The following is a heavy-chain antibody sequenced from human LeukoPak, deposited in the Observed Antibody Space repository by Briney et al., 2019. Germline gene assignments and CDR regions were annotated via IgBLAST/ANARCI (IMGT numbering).Heavy chain of an antibody. D-gene: IGHD2-2*02. Sequence: GRSLRLSCAASGFTFSHYAMHWVRQAPGKGLEWVAVISYDGTNKYYADSVKGRFTISRDNSKNTLYLQMNSLRAEDTAVYYCARDPLGYCSSTSCYTWYFDLWGRGTLVTVSS. V-gene: IGHV3-30*04. CDR3: ARDPLGYCSSTSCYTWYFDL. CDR2: ISYDGTNK. CDR1: GFTFSHYA. J-gene: IGHJ2*01.